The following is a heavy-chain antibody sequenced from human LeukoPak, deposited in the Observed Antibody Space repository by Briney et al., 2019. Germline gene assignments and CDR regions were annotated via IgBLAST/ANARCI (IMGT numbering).Heavy chain of an antibody. J-gene: IGHJ4*02. CDR3: ASRIATAGSVDY. CDR1: GFTFSSYG. Sequence: GSLRLSCAASGFTFSSYGLTWVRQAPGKGLEWVSGISGSGVIDYAESVKGRFTISRDNSKNTLHLQMNTLRAEDTAVYYCASRIATAGSVDYWGQGTLVTVSS. D-gene: IGHD6-13*01. V-gene: IGHV3-23*01. CDR2: ISGSGVI.